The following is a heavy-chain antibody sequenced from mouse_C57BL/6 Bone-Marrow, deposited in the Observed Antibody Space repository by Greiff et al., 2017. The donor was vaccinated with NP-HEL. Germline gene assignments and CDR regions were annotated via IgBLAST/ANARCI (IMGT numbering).Heavy chain of an antibody. CDR1: GYTFTDSY. J-gene: IGHJ2*01. V-gene: IGHV1-76*01. CDR2: IYPGSGNT. Sequence: QVHVKQSGAELVRPGASVKLSCKASGYTFTDSYINWVKQRPGQGLEWIARIYPGSGNTYYNEKFKGKATLTAEKSSSTAYMQLSSLTSEDSAVYFCARVGEDSSGYVRYYWGQGTTLTVSS. D-gene: IGHD3-2*02. CDR3: ARVGEDSSGYVRYY.